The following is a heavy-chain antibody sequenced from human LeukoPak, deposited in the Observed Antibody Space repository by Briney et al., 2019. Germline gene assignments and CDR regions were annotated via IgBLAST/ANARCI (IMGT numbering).Heavy chain of an antibody. V-gene: IGHV4-4*02. Sequence: PSGTLSLTCAVSGGSVSSSNWWSWVRQPPGKGLEWIGEIYHSGSTNYNPSLKSRVTISVDKSKNQFSLKLSSVTAADTAVYYCARTSIAAAGTFDYWGQGTLVTVSS. CDR2: IYHSGST. CDR3: ARTSIAAAGTFDY. J-gene: IGHJ4*02. D-gene: IGHD6-13*01. CDR1: GGSVSSSNW.